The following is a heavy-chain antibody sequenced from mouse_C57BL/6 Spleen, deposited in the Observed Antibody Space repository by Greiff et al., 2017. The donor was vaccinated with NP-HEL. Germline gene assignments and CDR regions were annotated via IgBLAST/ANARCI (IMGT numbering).Heavy chain of an antibody. J-gene: IGHJ3*01. Sequence: EVQLQQSGPELVKPGDSVKISCKASGYSFTGYFMNWVMQSHGKSLEWIGRINPYNGDTFYNQKFKGKATLTVDKSSSTAHMELRSLTSEDSAVYYCARHYGSSTGFAYWGQGTLVTVSA. V-gene: IGHV1-20*01. D-gene: IGHD1-1*01. CDR3: ARHYGSSTGFAY. CDR1: GYSFTGYF. CDR2: INPYNGDT.